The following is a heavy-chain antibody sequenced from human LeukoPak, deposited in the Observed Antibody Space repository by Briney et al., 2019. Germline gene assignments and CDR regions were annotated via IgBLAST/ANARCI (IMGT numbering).Heavy chain of an antibody. J-gene: IGHJ6*02. CDR3: ARWVWQHLTFYGMDV. CDR2: INPNSGGT. V-gene: IGHV1-2*02. CDR1: GYTFTGYY. D-gene: IGHD6-13*01. Sequence: ASVTVSCKASGYTFTGYYMHWVRQAPGQGLEWMGWINPNSGGTNYAQKFQGRVTMTRDTSISTAYMELSRLRSDDTAVYYCARWVWQHLTFYGMDVWGQGTTVTVSS.